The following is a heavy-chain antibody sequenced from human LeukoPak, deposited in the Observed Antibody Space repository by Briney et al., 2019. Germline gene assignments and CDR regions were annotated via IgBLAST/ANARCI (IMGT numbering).Heavy chain of an antibody. Sequence: SETLSLTCAVYGGSFSGYYWSWIRQPPGKGLEWIGEINHSGSTNYNPSLKSRVTISVDTSKNQFSLKLSSVTAADTAVYYCARILYGSSNWFDPWGQGTLVTVSS. D-gene: IGHD3-10*01. J-gene: IGHJ5*02. CDR1: GGSFSGYY. CDR3: ARILYGSSNWFDP. V-gene: IGHV4-34*01. CDR2: INHSGST.